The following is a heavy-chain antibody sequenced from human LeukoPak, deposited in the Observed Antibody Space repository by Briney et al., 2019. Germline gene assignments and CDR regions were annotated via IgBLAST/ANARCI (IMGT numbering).Heavy chain of an antibody. CDR1: GYTFTSYD. J-gene: IGHJ6*02. CDR3: ARVQGYYDILTGYSGYYYYYGMDV. D-gene: IGHD3-9*01. CDR2: MNPNSGNT. V-gene: IGHV1-8*01. Sequence: ASVKVSCKASGYTFTSYDINWVRQATGQGLEWMGWMNPNSGNTGYAQKFQGRVTMTRNTSISTAYMELSSLRSEDTAVYYCARVQGYYDILTGYSGYYYYYGMDVWGQGTTVTVSS.